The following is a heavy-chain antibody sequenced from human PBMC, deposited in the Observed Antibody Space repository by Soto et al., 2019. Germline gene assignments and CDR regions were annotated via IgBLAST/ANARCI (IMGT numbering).Heavy chain of an antibody. CDR2: ISAYNGNT. CDR1: GYTFTSYG. Sequence: QVQLVQSGAEVKKPGASVKVSCKASGYTFTSYGISWVRQAPGQGLEWMGWISAYNGNTNYAQKLQGRVTMTTDTATSTAYMELRSLRSDDTAVYYCARDGSVGRFLEWVDWYFDLWGRGTLVTVSS. V-gene: IGHV1-18*01. D-gene: IGHD3-3*01. J-gene: IGHJ2*01. CDR3: ARDGSVGRFLEWVDWYFDL.